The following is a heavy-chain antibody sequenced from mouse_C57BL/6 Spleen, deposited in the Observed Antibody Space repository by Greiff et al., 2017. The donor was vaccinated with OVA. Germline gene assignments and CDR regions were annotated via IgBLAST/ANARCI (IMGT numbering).Heavy chain of an antibody. CDR2: IYPGSGST. V-gene: IGHV1-55*01. Sequence: QVQLQQPGAELVKPGASVKMSCKASGYTFTSYWITWVKQRPGQGLEWIGDIYPGSGSTNYNEKFKSKATLTVDTSSRTAYMQLSSLTSEDSAVYYCARPYYYSNSLYAMDYWGQGTSVTVSS. J-gene: IGHJ4*01. D-gene: IGHD2-5*01. CDR1: GYTFTSYW. CDR3: ARPYYYSNSLYAMDY.